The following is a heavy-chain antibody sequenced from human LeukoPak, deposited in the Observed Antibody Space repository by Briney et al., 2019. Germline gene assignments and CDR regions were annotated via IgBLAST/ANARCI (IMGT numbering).Heavy chain of an antibody. J-gene: IGHJ5*02. V-gene: IGHV1-3*01. D-gene: IGHD6-19*01. CDR3: ARGAPNRVAVAATFDP. CDR1: GFTCTTYT. Sequence: GASVKVSCKTSGFTCTTYTMHWVRQAPGQRLEWMGWINAANGNTQYSQKFQGRVTITRDTSASTAYMELSSLRSEDTAVYYCARGAPNRVAVAATFDPWGQGTLVTVPS. CDR2: INAANGNT.